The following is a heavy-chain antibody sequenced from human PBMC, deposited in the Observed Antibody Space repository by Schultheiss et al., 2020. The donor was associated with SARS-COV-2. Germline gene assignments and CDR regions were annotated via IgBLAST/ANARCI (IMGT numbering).Heavy chain of an antibody. V-gene: IGHV1-69*05. J-gene: IGHJ6*02. CDR2: IIPIFGTA. CDR1: GGTFSSYA. Sequence: SVKVSCKASGGTFSSYAISWVRQAPGQGLEWMGGIIPIFGTANYAQKFQGRVTMTRDTSISTAYMELSRLRSDDTAVYYCASSGSYSPYGMDVWGQGTTVTVSS. CDR3: ASSGSYSPYGMDV. D-gene: IGHD1-26*01.